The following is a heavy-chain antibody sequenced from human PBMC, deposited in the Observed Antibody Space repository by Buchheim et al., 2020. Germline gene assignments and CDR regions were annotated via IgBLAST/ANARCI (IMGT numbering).Heavy chain of an antibody. CDR3: VRETWYFGS. D-gene: IGHD6-13*01. V-gene: IGHV1-2*02. CDR2: FYPKSGDT. CDR1: GYTFSDYH. J-gene: IGHJ5*01. Sequence: QVQLVQSGTEVKKPGASVKVSCNASGYTFSDYHLHWVRQAPGQGLDLMGWFYPKSGDTDYGQKFQGRVTMTRDTSINTVYMELSSLRSDDTAIYYCVRETWYFGSWGEGTL.